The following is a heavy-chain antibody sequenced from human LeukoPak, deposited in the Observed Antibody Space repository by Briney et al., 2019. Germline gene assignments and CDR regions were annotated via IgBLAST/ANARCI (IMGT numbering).Heavy chain of an antibody. D-gene: IGHD1-26*01. V-gene: IGHV3-30*02. J-gene: IGHJ4*02. Sequence: GGSLRLSCAAPGFTFSSYGMHWVRQAPGKGLEWVAFIRYDGSNKYYADSVKGRFTISRDNSKNTLYLQMNSLRAEDTAVYYCAGGSSGSYSSLPSDYWGQGTLVTVSS. CDR2: IRYDGSNK. CDR1: GFTFSSYG. CDR3: AGGSSGSYSSLPSDY.